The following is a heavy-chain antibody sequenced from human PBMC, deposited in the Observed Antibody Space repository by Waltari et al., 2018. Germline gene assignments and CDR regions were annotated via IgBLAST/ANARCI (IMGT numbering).Heavy chain of an antibody. J-gene: IGHJ6*02. CDR1: GFTFDDYA. CDR2: NSSSSSYI. Sequence: EVQLVESGGGLVQPGRSLRLSCAASGFTFDDYAMHWVRQAPGKGLEWVSSNSSSSSYIYYADSVKSRFTISRDNAKNSLYLQMNSLRAEDTAVYYCARDRPGMAHYYYGMDVWGQGTTVIVSS. CDR3: ARDRPGMAHYYYGMDV. D-gene: IGHD1-1*01. V-gene: IGHV3-21*01.